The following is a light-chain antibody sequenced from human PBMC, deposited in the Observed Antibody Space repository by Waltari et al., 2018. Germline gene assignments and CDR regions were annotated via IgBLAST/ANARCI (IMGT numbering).Light chain of an antibody. CDR1: SSNIRAGYD. CDR3: QSYDSSLSGVI. V-gene: IGLV1-40*01. J-gene: IGLJ2*01. CDR2: GNN. Sequence: QSVLTQPPSVSGAPGQRITISCTGTSSNIRAGYDVHWYLQLPGTAPKLLIPGNNNRPSGVPDRFSASKSDTSASLAITGLQAEDEADYYCQSYDSSLSGVIFGGGTKLTVL.